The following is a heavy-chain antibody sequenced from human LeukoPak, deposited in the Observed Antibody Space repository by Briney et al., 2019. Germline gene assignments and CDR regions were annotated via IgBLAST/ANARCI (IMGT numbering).Heavy chain of an antibody. D-gene: IGHD6-19*01. J-gene: IGHJ4*02. V-gene: IGHV3-30*03. CDR1: GFTFSSYG. Sequence: GGSLRLSCAASGFTFSSYGMHWVRQAPGKGLEWVAVTSLDGRNKNFADSVKGRLIISRDNSKNTLYLQLSSLRVEDTAVYYCARTYRSDWYYFDYWGQGTLVTVSS. CDR3: ARTYRSDWYYFDY. CDR2: TSLDGRNK.